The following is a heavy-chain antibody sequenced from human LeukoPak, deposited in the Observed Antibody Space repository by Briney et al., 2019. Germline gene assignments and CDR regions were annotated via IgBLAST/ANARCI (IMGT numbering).Heavy chain of an antibody. D-gene: IGHD6-13*01. CDR3: AKDRQQLVPDY. CDR2: ISYDGSNK. Sequence: GRSLRLSCAASGFTFSSYGKHWVRQAPGKGLEWVAVISYDGSNKYYADSVKGRFTISRDNSKNTLYLQMNSLRAEDTAVYYCAKDRQQLVPDYWGQGTLVTVSS. V-gene: IGHV3-30*18. CDR1: GFTFSSYG. J-gene: IGHJ4*02.